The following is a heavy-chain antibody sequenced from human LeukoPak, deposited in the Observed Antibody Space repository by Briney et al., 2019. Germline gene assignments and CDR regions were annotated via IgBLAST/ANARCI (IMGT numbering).Heavy chain of an antibody. Sequence: SVKVSCKASGGTFSSYAISWVRQAPGQGLEWMGGIIPIFGTANHAQKFQGRVTITADESTSTAYMELSSLRSEDTAVYYCARASDSSGQWGSFYDGMDVWGQGTTVTVSS. D-gene: IGHD3-22*01. CDR3: ARASDSSGQWGSFYDGMDV. V-gene: IGHV1-69*13. J-gene: IGHJ6*02. CDR1: GGTFSSYA. CDR2: IIPIFGTA.